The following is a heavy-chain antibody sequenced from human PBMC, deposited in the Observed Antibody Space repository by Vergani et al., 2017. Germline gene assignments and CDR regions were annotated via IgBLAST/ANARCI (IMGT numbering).Heavy chain of an antibody. CDR1: GDSIISRSYY. J-gene: IGHJ2*01. Sequence: QMQLQESGPGLVKASETLSLTCTVSGDSIISRSYYWGWIRQPPRKGLEWIGSIYNSGNGDSSSSLKSRVNISADTSKNQFSLRLTSLTAADTAVYYCASGKYYSDSTSHFRGRYFDVWGRGTLVTVPS. CDR2: IYNSGNG. D-gene: IGHD3-16*01. CDR3: ASGKYYSDSTSHFRGRYFDV. V-gene: IGHV4-39*01.